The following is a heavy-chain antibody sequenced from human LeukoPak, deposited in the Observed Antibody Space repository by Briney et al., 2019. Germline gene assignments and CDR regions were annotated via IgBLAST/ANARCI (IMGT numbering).Heavy chain of an antibody. J-gene: IGHJ4*02. D-gene: IGHD3-22*01. CDR3: ARDGWYYDSSGFY. Sequence: PGGSLRLSCAASGFTFSSYWMSWVRQAPGKGLEWVANIKQDGSEKYYVDSVKGRFTISRENAKNSLYLQMNSLRAEDTAVYYCARDGWYYDSSGFYWGQGTLVTVSS. CDR1: GFTFSSYW. CDR2: IKQDGSEK. V-gene: IGHV3-7*01.